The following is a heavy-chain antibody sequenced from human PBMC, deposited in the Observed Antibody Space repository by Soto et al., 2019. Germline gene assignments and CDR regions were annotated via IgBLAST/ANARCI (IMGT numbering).Heavy chain of an antibody. CDR2: IYYRGST. V-gene: IGHV4-59*11. CDR1: GGFISSHY. CDR3: ARDGREAYGMDV. D-gene: IGHD1-26*01. J-gene: IGHJ6*02. Sequence: SETLSLTCTVSGGFISSHYWSWVRQTPGKGLEWIGHIYYRGSTTYNPSPRSRSTISVDTSNNQFSLKLNSVTTADTAVYYCARDGREAYGMDVWGQGTKVTVSS.